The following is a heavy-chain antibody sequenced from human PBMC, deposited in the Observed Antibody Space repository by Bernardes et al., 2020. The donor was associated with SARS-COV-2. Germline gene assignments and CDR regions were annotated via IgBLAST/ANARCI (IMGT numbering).Heavy chain of an antibody. D-gene: IGHD3-3*01. CDR2: IYGSGSS. CDR3: AGRDYYYFDR. J-gene: IGHJ4*02. CDR1: GGSINNYY. V-gene: IGHV4-59*01. Sequence: SETLSLTCTVSGGSINNYYWSWIRQPPGKGLEWIGYIYGSGSSSYNPSLKSRVTISGDTSKNQISLRLYSVTAANAAVYYCAGRDYYYFDRWGQGTLVAVAS.